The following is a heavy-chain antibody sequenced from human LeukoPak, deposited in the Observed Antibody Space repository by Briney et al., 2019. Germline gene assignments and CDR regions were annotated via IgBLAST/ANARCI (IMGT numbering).Heavy chain of an antibody. D-gene: IGHD3-3*01. CDR2: ISKDGSNT. CDR3: ARTNYDFWSGPYYFDY. V-gene: IGHV3-30-3*01. Sequence: GRSLRLSCAGSGFTFSNYFMYWVRQAPGKGLEWVAVISKDGSNTYYADSVKGRFTISRDNSMHTVYLQMNSLRTEDTAVYYCARTNYDFWSGPYYFDYWGQGTLVTVSS. CDR1: GFTFSNYF. J-gene: IGHJ4*02.